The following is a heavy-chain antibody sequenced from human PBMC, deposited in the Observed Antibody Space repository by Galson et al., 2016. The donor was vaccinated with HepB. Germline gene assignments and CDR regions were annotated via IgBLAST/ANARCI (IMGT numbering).Heavy chain of an antibody. J-gene: IGHJ6*02. CDR1: GGSISTSNW. D-gene: IGHD4-11*01. Sequence: SETLSLTCDVSGGSISTSNWWTWVRQPPGKGLEWIGEIFHSGSTNYNPSLNPRVTISVDKSKNQFSLKVTSVTAADTAMYFCATADNYSYHAMDVWGPGASVTVSS. CDR3: ATADNYSYHAMDV. CDR2: IFHSGST. V-gene: IGHV4-4*02.